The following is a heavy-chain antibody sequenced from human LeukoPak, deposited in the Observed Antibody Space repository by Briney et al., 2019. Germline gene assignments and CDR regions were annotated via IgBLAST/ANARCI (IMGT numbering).Heavy chain of an antibody. Sequence: SGTGGSTYYAASVKGRFTISRDNSKNTLYLQMNSLRAEDTAVYYCAKDRAGSGSPYYFDYWGQGTLVTVSS. CDR3: AKDRAGSGSPYYFDY. J-gene: IGHJ4*02. CDR2: SGTGGST. D-gene: IGHD3-10*01. V-gene: IGHV3-23*01.